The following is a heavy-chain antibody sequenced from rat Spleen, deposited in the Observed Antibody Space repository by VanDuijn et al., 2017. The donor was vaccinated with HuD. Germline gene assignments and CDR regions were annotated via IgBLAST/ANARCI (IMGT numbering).Heavy chain of an antibody. CDR1: GFSLTSYH. V-gene: IGHV2-27*01. CDR3: ARSGPIPFAY. D-gene: IGHD3-8*01. J-gene: IGHJ3*01. Sequence: VQLKESGPGLVQPSQTLSLTCTVSGFSLTSYHVHWVRQPPGTGLEWMGRIQNGGSTDYNSALKSRLSISRDTSKSQVFLKMNSLQTEDTAMYFCARSGPIPFAYWGQGTLVTVSS. CDR2: IQNGGST.